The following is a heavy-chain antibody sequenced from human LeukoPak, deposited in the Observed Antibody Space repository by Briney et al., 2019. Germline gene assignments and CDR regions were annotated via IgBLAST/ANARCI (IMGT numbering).Heavy chain of an antibody. CDR2: INPNNGGT. D-gene: IGHD3-3*01. CDR1: GYTFTGYY. J-gene: IGHJ4*02. CDR3: ARKAFSDY. Sequence: GASVKVSCKASGYTFTGYYMHWVRQAPGQGLEWMGWINPNNGGTNYAQKFQGRVTMTTDTSISTAYMELSRLRSDDTAMYYCARKAFSDYWGKGTLVTVSS. V-gene: IGHV1-2*02.